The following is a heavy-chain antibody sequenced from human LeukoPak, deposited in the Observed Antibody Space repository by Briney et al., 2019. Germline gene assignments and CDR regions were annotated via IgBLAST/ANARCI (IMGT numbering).Heavy chain of an antibody. CDR2: IYHSGST. J-gene: IGHJ4*02. CDR1: GYFITSGYY. Sequence: SETLSLTCAVSGYFITSGYYWGWIRQPPGKGLEWIGSIYHSGSTYYSPSLKSRVTISVDTSKNQFSLNLTSVTAADTAVYYCAKSDHYYDSSGTNWGQGTLVTVSS. V-gene: IGHV4-38-2*01. D-gene: IGHD3-22*01. CDR3: AKSDHYYDSSGTN.